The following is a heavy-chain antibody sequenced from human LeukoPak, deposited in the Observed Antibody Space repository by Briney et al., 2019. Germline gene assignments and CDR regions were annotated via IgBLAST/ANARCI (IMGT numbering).Heavy chain of an antibody. V-gene: IGHV1-8*01. CDR2: MNPNSGNT. Sequence: GASVKVSCKASGYTFTSYDINWVRQATGQGLEWMGWMNPNSGNTGYAQKFQGRVTMTRNTSISTAYMELSSLRSEDTAVYYCARGLEALEPKYGSGSYRRLDDYWGQGTLVTVSS. J-gene: IGHJ4*02. CDR3: ARGLEALEPKYGSGSYRRLDDY. CDR1: GYTFTSYD. D-gene: IGHD3-10*01.